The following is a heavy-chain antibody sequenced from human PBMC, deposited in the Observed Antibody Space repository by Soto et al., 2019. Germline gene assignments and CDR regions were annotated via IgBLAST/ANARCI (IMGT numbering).Heavy chain of an antibody. CDR1: GFTFSKAY. Sequence: GGSLRLSCTASGFTFSKAYMNWVRQAPGQGLEWVGQIDSKIDADKTDLAAPVKGRFTLPRDDSKNTVYLQMNGLEIEDTAMYYCVTRFTAVATARFDYWGQGTMVTVSS. CDR2: IDSKIDADKT. CDR3: VTRFTAVATARFDY. V-gene: IGHV3-15*04. J-gene: IGHJ4*02. D-gene: IGHD2-21*02.